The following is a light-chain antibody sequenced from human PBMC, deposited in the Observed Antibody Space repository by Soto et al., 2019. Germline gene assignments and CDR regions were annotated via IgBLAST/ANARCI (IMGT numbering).Light chain of an antibody. CDR2: DNN. CDR3: QSYDLSLSASHVV. V-gene: IGLV1-40*01. Sequence: QSVLTQPPSVSGAPGQRVTISCTGSSSNIGAGYDVHWYQHLPGTAPKLLIYDNNSRPSGVPGRFSGSKSGTSASRAITGLQAEDEGDYYCQSYDLSLSASHVVFGGGTKLTVL. CDR1: SSNIGAGYD. J-gene: IGLJ2*01.